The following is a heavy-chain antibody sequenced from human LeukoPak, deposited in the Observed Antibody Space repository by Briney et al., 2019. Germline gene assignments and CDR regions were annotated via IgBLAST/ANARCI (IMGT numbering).Heavy chain of an antibody. J-gene: IGHJ5*02. CDR2: IYISGST. V-gene: IGHV4-4*07. Sequence: SETLSLTCTVSGGSMSGYYWSWIRQPAGKGLEWIGRIYISGSTNYNPSLKSRVTMSVDTSKNQVSPKVSSVTAADTVVYYCVRGARAARNWFDPWGQGTLVTVAS. CDR3: VRGARAARNWFDP. CDR1: GGSMSGYY. D-gene: IGHD6-13*01.